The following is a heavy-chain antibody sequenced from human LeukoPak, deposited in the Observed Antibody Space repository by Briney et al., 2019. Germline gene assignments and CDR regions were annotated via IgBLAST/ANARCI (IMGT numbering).Heavy chain of an antibody. Sequence: PSETLSLTCAVYGGSFSGYYWSWIRQPPGKGLEWIGEINHSGSTNYNPSLKSRVTISVDTSKNQFSLKLSSVTAADTAVYYCARGVGKGYRGYSYGWRYNWFDPWGQGTLVTVSS. D-gene: IGHD5-18*01. CDR3: ARGVGKGYRGYSYGWRYNWFDP. J-gene: IGHJ5*02. V-gene: IGHV4-34*01. CDR2: INHSGST. CDR1: GGSFSGYY.